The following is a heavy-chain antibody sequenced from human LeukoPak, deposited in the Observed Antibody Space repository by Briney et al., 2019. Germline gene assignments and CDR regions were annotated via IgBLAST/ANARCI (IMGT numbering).Heavy chain of an antibody. CDR2: INSDSGSI. D-gene: IGHD1-7*01. J-gene: IGHJ3*02. CDR3: ARSKGGNWNYVAAFDI. V-gene: IGHV3-48*04. Sequence: PGGSLRLSCAASGFTFRSYSMNWVRQTPGKGLEWVAYINSDSGSIYYADCVKGRFTISRDNAKNSLFLQMNSLRAEDTALYHCARSKGGNWNYVAAFDIWGEGTMVTVS. CDR1: GFTFRSYS.